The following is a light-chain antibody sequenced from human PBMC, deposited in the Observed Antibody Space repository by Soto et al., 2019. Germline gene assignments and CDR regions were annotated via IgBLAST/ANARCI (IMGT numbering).Light chain of an antibody. CDR3: SLYTSSTAYI. CDR2: HVT. CDR1: SSDVGGYSY. J-gene: IGLJ1*01. Sequence: QSALTQPASVSGSPGQSITISCTGTSSDVGGYSYVSWYQQHPGDAPKLMIYHVTNRPSGVSDRFSGSKSGNTASLTISGLQAEDEADYYCSLYTSSTAYIFGTGTKLTVL. V-gene: IGLV2-14*03.